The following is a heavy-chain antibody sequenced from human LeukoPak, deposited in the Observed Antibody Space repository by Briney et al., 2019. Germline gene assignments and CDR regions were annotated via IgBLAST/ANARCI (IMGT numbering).Heavy chain of an antibody. V-gene: IGHV6-1*01. Sequence: SQTLSLTCAPSGDSVSSNSAAWIWIRQSPSRGLEWLGCTYYRSRWYDDYAVSVKSRVVINPDTSKNQFSLQLSSVTPEDTAIYYCARLRADSGNYHLDYWGRGTLVTVSS. CDR3: ARLRADSGNYHLDY. J-gene: IGHJ4*02. CDR2: TYYRSRWYD. CDR1: GDSVSSNSAA. D-gene: IGHD1-26*01.